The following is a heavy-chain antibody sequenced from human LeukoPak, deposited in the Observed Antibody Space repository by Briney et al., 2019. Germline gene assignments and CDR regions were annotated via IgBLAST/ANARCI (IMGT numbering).Heavy chain of an antibody. CDR3: AKDQGRTAPPPYGLYV. Sequence: SVNVSFKTSGCTFSSSAITWVRQPPAPGLGWMGRIIPVLNITTYSHTFHGRLTITADTSTSTDYMELSSLRSEETAVYYCAKDQGRTAPPPYGLYVWGQGTTVIVTS. V-gene: IGHV1-69*04. J-gene: IGHJ6*02. D-gene: IGHD5-18*01. CDR2: IIPVLNIT. CDR1: GCTFSSSA.